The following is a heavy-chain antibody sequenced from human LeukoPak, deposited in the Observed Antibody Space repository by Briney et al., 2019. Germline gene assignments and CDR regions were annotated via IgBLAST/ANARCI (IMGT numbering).Heavy chain of an antibody. D-gene: IGHD3-10*01. Sequence: SETLSLTCPVYGGSFSGYYWSWIRQPPGKGLEWIGEIHHSGSTNYNPSLKSRVTISLDTSKNQFSLKLSSVTAADMAVYYCARYSYSASGVYYYYYIDVWGKGTTVTVS. CDR2: IHHSGST. CDR3: ARYSYSASGVYYYYYIDV. CDR1: GGSFSGYY. V-gene: IGHV4-34*01. J-gene: IGHJ6*03.